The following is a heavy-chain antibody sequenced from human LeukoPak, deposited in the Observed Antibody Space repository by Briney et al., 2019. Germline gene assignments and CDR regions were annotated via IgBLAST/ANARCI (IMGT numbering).Heavy chain of an antibody. V-gene: IGHV1-46*01. CDR2: INPSGGST. CDR1: GYTFTGYY. D-gene: IGHD5-24*01. CDR3: AREGMATKELDY. Sequence: PVASVKVSCKTSGYTFTGYYMHWVRQAPGQGLEWMGIINPSGGSTSYAQKFQGRVTMTRDMSTSTVYMELSSLRSEDTAVYYCAREGMATKELDYWGQGTLVTVSS. J-gene: IGHJ4*02.